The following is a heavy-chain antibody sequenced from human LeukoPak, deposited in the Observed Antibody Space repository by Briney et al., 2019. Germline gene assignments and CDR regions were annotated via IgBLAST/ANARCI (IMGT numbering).Heavy chain of an antibody. Sequence: GASVKVSCKASGYTFTGYYMHWVRQAPGQGLEWMGRINPNSGGSNYAQKFQGRVTMTRDTSISTDYMELSRLRSDDTAVYYCARGNKVYYYYYMDVWGKGTTVTVSS. CDR2: INPNSGGS. V-gene: IGHV1-2*06. CDR1: GYTFTGYY. D-gene: IGHD1/OR15-1a*01. CDR3: ARGNKVYYYYYMDV. J-gene: IGHJ6*03.